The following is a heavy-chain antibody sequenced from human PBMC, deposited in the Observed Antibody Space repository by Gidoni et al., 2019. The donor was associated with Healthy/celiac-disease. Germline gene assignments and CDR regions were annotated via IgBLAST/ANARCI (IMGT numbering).Heavy chain of an antibody. J-gene: IGHJ6*02. CDR3: AKDIKSYDYYYYGMDV. CDR1: GFPFDDYA. D-gene: IGHD5-12*01. CDR2: ISWNSGSI. V-gene: IGHV3-9*01. Sequence: EVQLVASGGGLVQPGRSLRLSCAASGFPFDDYAMHWVRQAPGKGLEWVSGISWNSGSIGYADSVKGRFTISRDNAKNSLYLQMNSLRAEDTALYYCAKDIKSYDYYYYGMDVWGQGTTVTVSS.